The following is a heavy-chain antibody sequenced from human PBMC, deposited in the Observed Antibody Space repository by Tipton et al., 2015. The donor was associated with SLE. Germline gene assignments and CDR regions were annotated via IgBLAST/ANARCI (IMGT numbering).Heavy chain of an antibody. J-gene: IGHJ4*02. Sequence: SLRLSCAASGFTFSSYAMHWVRQAPGKGLEWVAVISYDGSNKYYADSVKGRFTISRDNSKNSLFLQMSSLRAEDTTVYYCARDLGVYSYGPVGYWGQGSLVTVSS. V-gene: IGHV3-30-3*01. CDR3: ARDLGVYSYGPVGY. CDR1: GFTFSSYA. D-gene: IGHD5-18*01. CDR2: ISYDGSNK.